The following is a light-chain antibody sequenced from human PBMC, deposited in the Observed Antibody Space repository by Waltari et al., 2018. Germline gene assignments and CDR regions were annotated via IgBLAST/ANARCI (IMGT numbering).Light chain of an antibody. CDR3: QLYGSSPPYT. Sequence: EVVLTQSPGTLSLSPGERATLSCRASQSVSSSYLAWYQQKPGQAPRLLIYGASSKATGIPDRFRGSGSATDFTLTISRLEPEDFAVYYYQLYGSSPPYTFGQGTKLQIK. V-gene: IGKV3-20*01. J-gene: IGKJ2*01. CDR1: QSVSSSY. CDR2: GAS.